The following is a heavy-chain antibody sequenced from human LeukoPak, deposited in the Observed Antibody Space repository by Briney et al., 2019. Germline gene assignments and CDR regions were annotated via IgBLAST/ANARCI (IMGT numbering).Heavy chain of an antibody. D-gene: IGHD5-18*01. J-gene: IGHJ5*02. CDR3: TRVNGYSYGPGNWFDP. Sequence: GGSLRLSCTASGFTFGDYAMSWFRQAPRKGLEWVGFIISKAYGGTTEYAASVKGRFTISRDDSKSIAYLQMNSLKTEDTAVYYCTRVNGYSYGPGNWFDPWGQGTLVTVSS. CDR1: GFTFGDYA. CDR2: IISKAYGGTT. V-gene: IGHV3-49*03.